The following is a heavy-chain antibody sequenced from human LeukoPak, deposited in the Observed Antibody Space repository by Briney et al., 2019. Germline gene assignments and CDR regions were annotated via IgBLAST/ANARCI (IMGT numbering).Heavy chain of an antibody. V-gene: IGHV4-34*01. CDR1: GGSFSGYY. CDR3: ARAADYHGSGSQLGY. CDR2: INHSGNT. Sequence: SETLSLTCAVYGGSFSGYYWSWIRQPPGKGLEWIGEINHSGNTKYNPSLKSRVTISVDTSKNQISLKLSSVTAADTAVYYRARAADYHGSGSQLGYWGQGILVTVSS. J-gene: IGHJ4*02. D-gene: IGHD3-10*01.